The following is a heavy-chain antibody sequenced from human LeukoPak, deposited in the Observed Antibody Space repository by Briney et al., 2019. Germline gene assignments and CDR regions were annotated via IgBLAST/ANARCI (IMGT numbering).Heavy chain of an antibody. V-gene: IGHV1-46*01. CDR1: GYTFTSYY. Sequence: ASVNVSCKASGYTFTSYYIHWVRQAPGQGLEWMGIINPSGGSTSYAQKFQGRVTMTRDTSTSTVYMELSSLRSEDTAVYYCARVSSGYYTSDYWGQGTLVTVSS. CDR3: ARVSSGYYTSDY. CDR2: INPSGGST. D-gene: IGHD3-22*01. J-gene: IGHJ4*02.